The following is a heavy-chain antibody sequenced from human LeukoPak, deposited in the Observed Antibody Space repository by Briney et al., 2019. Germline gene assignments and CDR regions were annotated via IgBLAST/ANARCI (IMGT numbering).Heavy chain of an antibody. CDR1: GFTVSSNY. V-gene: IGHV3-66*02. CDR3: ARERYYYDRWAGGWSYYFDY. D-gene: IGHD3-22*01. J-gene: IGHJ4*02. CDR2: IYSGGST. Sequence: GGSLRLSCAASGFTVSSNYMSWVRQAPGKGLEWVSVIYSGGSTYYADSVKGRFTISRDNSKNTLYLQMNSLRAEDTAVYYCARERYYYDRWAGGWSYYFDYWGQGTLVTVSS.